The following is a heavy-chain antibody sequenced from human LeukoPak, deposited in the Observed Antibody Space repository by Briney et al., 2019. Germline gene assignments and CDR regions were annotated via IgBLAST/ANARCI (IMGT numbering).Heavy chain of an antibody. J-gene: IGHJ4*02. CDR3: TRHYWGELSSAGDY. CDR1: GFTFSASA. CDR2: IRNKANSYAT. Sequence: GGSLKLSCAASGFTFSASAMHWVRQASGKGLEWIGRIRNKANSYATEYAASVKGRFTLSRDDSKNTAYLQMNSLKTDDTAMYYCTRHYWGELSSAGDYWGQGTLVTVSS. D-gene: IGHD3-16*02. V-gene: IGHV3-73*01.